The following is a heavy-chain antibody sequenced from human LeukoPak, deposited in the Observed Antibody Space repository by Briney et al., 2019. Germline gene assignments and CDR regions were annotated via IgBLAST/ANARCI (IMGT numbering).Heavy chain of an antibody. D-gene: IGHD3-10*01. Sequence: PGGSLRLSCAASGFTFSSYAMHWVRQAPGKGLEWISYISSSGSIIYYADSVKGRFTISRDNAKNSLSLQLNSLRADDTAVYYCARGAYGSGFDYWGQGTLVTVSS. CDR2: ISSSGSII. J-gene: IGHJ4*02. CDR1: GFTFSSYA. V-gene: IGHV3-48*01. CDR3: ARGAYGSGFDY.